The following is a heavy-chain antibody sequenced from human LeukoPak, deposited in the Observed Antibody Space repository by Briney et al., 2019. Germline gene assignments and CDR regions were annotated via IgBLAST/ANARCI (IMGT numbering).Heavy chain of an antibody. CDR3: ARGQVAAAGYGMDV. CDR1: GGSFSGYY. CDR2: INHSGST. V-gene: IGHV4-34*01. Sequence: PSETLSLTCAVYGGSFSGYYWSWIRQPPGKGLEWIGEINHSGSTNYNPSLKSRVTISVDTSKNQSSLKLSSVTAADTAVYYCARGQVAAAGYGMDVWGQGTTVTVSS. J-gene: IGHJ6*02. D-gene: IGHD6-13*01.